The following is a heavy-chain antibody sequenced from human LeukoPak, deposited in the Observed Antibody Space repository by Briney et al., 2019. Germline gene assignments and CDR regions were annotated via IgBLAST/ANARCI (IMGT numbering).Heavy chain of an antibody. Sequence: SVKVSCKASGGSFGTYGFTWVRQAPGQGLEWVGTLIPILGMATYAQQFQGRVAITADKSTPAAYLELSSLRSEDTAVFYCAGVQWGSTGSYYFDYWGQGTLVTVSS. J-gene: IGHJ4*02. D-gene: IGHD6-19*01. CDR2: LIPILGMA. CDR1: GGSFGTYG. V-gene: IGHV1-69*04. CDR3: AGVQWGSTGSYYFDY.